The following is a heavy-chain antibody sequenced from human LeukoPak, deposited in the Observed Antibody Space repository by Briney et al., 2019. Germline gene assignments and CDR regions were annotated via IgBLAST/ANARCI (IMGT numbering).Heavy chain of an antibody. D-gene: IGHD3-10*01. CDR3: ARGPLLWFGELSYMDV. J-gene: IGHJ6*03. CDR1: GGSISSYY. Sequence: SETLSLTCTVSGGSISSYYWSWIRQPPGKGLEWIGYIYYSGSTNYNPSLKSRVTISVDTSKNQFSLKLSSVTAADTAVYYCARGPLLWFGELSYMDVWGKGTTVTISS. V-gene: IGHV4-59*01. CDR2: IYYSGST.